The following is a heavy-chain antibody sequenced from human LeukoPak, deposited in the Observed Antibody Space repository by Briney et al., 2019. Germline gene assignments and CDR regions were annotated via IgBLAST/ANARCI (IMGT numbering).Heavy chain of an antibody. D-gene: IGHD4-17*01. CDR2: INPNSGGT. J-gene: IGHJ4*02. V-gene: IGHV1-2*02. CDR1: GYTFTGYY. Sequence: ASVKVSCKASGYTFTGYYMHWVRQAPGQGLEWMGWINPNSGGTNYAQKFQGRVTMTRDTSISTAYMELSRLRSDDTAVYYCARDFDDYGAQYYFDYWGQGTLDTVSS. CDR3: ARDFDDYGAQYYFDY.